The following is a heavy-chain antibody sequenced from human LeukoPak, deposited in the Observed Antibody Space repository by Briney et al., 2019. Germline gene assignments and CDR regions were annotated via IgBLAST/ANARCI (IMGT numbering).Heavy chain of an antibody. CDR3: ARGRIAAAGIGDYYYYYGMDV. V-gene: IGHV4-4*07. D-gene: IGHD6-13*01. CDR2: IYTSGST. J-gene: IGHJ6*02. CDR1: GGSISSYY. Sequence: SETLSLICTVSGGSISSYYWSWIRQPAGKGLEWIGRIYTSGSTNYNPSLKSRVTMSVDTSKNQFSLKLSSVTAADTAVYYCARGRIAAAGIGDYYYYYGMDVWGQGTTVTVSS.